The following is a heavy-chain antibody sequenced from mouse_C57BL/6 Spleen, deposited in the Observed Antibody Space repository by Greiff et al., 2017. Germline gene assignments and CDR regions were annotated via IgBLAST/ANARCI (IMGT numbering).Heavy chain of an antibody. Sequence: QVQLQQSGAELARPGASVKLSCKASGYTFTSYGISWVKQRTGQGLEWIGEIYPRSVNTYYNEKFKDKATLTADKSSSTAYMELRSLTSEDSAVYFCARRYGSSPGYARDYWGQGTSVTVSS. CDR1: GYTFTSYG. J-gene: IGHJ4*01. V-gene: IGHV1-81*01. D-gene: IGHD1-1*01. CDR2: IYPRSVNT. CDR3: ARRYGSSPGYARDY.